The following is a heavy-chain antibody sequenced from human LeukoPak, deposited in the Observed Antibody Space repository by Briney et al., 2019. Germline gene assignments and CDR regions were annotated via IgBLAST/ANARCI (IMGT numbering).Heavy chain of an antibody. Sequence: ETLSLTCAVYGGSFSGYYWSWVRQAPGKGLEWVSAISGGSTYYADSVKGRFTISRDNSKNTLYLQMNSLRAEDTAVYYCAKSGSYDYYYYGMDVWGQGTTVTVSS. D-gene: IGHD1-26*01. CDR1: GGSFSGYY. V-gene: IGHV3-23*01. CDR3: AKSGSYDYYYYGMDV. CDR2: ISGGST. J-gene: IGHJ6*02.